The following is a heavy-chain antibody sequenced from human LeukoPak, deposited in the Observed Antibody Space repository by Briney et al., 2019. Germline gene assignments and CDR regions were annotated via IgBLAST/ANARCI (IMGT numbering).Heavy chain of an antibody. CDR3: ARVDYGDYYFGY. CDR1: GGSISSYY. V-gene: IGHV4-59*01. Sequence: SETLSLTCTVSGGSISSYYWSWIRQPPGKGLEWIGYIYHSGSTNYNPSLKSRVTISVDTSKNQFSLKLSSVTAADTAVYYCARVDYGDYYFGYWGQGTLVTVSS. D-gene: IGHD4-17*01. CDR2: IYHSGST. J-gene: IGHJ4*02.